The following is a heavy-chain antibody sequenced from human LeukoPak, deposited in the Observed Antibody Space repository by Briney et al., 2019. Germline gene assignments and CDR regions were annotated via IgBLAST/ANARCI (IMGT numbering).Heavy chain of an antibody. CDR2: IYHSGST. V-gene: IGHV4-38-2*02. CDR3: ARYSSSWYEYYYGMDV. D-gene: IGHD6-13*01. Sequence: SETLSLTCTVSGYSISSGYYWGWIRQPPGKGLEWMGSIYHSGSTYYNPSLKSRVTISVDTSKNQFSLKLSSVTAADTAVYYCARYSSSWYEYYYGMDVWGQGTTVTVSS. CDR1: GYSISSGYY. J-gene: IGHJ6*02.